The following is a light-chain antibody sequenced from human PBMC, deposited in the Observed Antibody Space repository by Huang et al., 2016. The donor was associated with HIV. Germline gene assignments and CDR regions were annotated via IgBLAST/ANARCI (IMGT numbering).Light chain of an antibody. Sequence: DIQMTQSPPSLSASVGDRVTFTCRANQTISKSLNWYQQKPGRAPKLLIYTASTLESGVPSIFSGSGSGSRFTHNITNLQPEDFATYYCQQSFSVPRTFG. CDR3: QQSFSVPRT. CDR1: QTISKS. CDR2: TAS. V-gene: IGKV1-39*01. J-gene: IGKJ1*01.